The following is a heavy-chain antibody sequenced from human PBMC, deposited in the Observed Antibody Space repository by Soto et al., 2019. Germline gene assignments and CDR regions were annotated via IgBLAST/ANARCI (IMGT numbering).Heavy chain of an antibody. CDR3: ASIMSGHYYDPIYYYCGMDV. D-gene: IGHD3-10*01. CDR2: IIPIFGTA. CDR1: GGTFSSYA. Sequence: QVQLVQSGAEVKKPGSPVKVSCKASGGTFSSYAISWVRQAPGQGLEWMGGIIPIFGTANYAQKFQGRVTITADESTSTPSMELSSLRASDTAVYSCASIMSGHYYDPIYYYCGMDVWGQGTTVAVSS. J-gene: IGHJ6*02. V-gene: IGHV1-69*01.